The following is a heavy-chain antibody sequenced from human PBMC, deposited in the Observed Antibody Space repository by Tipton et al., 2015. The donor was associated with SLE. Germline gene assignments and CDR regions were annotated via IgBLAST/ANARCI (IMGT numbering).Heavy chain of an antibody. CDR2: ISWNSDNI. J-gene: IGHJ4*02. Sequence: SLRLSCAVSGFTFDDYAMHWVRQAPGKGLEWVSGISWNSDNIGYADSVKGRFTISRDNYKNTLYLQMNSLRAEDTAVYYCAKGRYFYGSGIYYLFDQWGQGTLVTVSS. D-gene: IGHD3-10*01. CDR1: GFTFDDYA. CDR3: AKGRYFYGSGIYYLFDQ. V-gene: IGHV3-9*01.